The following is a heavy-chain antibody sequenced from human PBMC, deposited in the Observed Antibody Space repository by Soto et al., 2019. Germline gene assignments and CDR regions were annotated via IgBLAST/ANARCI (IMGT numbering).Heavy chain of an antibody. V-gene: IGHV4-39*01. J-gene: IGHJ5*02. Sequence: SETLSLTCTVSGGSISSSSYYWGWIRQPPGKGLEWIGSIYYSGSTYYNPSLKSRVTISVDTSKNQFSLKLSSVTAADTAVYYCARQPPVWELNWFDPWGQGTLVTVSS. CDR3: ARQPPVWELNWFDP. CDR1: GGSISSSSYY. D-gene: IGHD1-26*01. CDR2: IYYSGST.